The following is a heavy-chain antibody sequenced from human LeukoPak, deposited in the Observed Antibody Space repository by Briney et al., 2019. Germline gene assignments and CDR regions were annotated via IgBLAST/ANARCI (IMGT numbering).Heavy chain of an antibody. V-gene: IGHV4-4*02. CDR3: ARRRGYYDSSGYYFRLDFDY. CDR2: IYHSGST. CDR1: GGSISSSNW. J-gene: IGHJ4*02. Sequence: PSGTLSLTCAVSGGSISSSNWWSWVRQPPGKGLEWIGEIYHSGSTNYNPSLKSRVTISVDKPKNQFSLKLSSVTAADTAVYYCARRRGYYDSSGYYFRLDFDYWGQGTLVTVSS. D-gene: IGHD3-22*01.